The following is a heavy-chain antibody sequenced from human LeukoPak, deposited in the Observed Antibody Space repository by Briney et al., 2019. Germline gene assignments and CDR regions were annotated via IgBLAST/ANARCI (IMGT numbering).Heavy chain of an antibody. CDR1: GFTFSSYG. V-gene: IGHV3-33*01. CDR2: IWYDGSNK. J-gene: IGHJ4*02. CDR3: ARDAVSSHNTNQYDY. Sequence: PGGSLRLSCAASGFTFSSYGMHWVRQAPGRGLGWVAVIWYDGSNKYYADSVKGRFTISRDNSKNTLYLQMNSLRAEDTAVYYCARDAVSSHNTNQYDYWGQGTLVTVSS. D-gene: IGHD2-8*01.